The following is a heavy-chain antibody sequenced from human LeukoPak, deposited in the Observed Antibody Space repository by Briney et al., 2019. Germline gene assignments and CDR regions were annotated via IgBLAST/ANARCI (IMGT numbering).Heavy chain of an antibody. V-gene: IGHV4-30-2*01. CDR1: GGSISSGGYS. J-gene: IGHJ4*02. CDR3: ARSSYDSSGYPSTFDY. CDR2: IYHSGST. D-gene: IGHD3-22*01. Sequence: PSQTLSLTCAVSGGSISSGGYSWSWIRQPPGKGLEWIGYIYHSGSTYCNPSLKSRVTISVDRSKNQFSLKLSSVTAADTAVYYCARSSYDSSGYPSTFDYWGQGTLVTVSS.